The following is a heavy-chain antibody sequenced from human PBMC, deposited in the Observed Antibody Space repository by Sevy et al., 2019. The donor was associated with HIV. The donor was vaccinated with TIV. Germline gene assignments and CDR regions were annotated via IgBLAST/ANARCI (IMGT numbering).Heavy chain of an antibody. CDR3: ASTRDYYGSGSSFSHWFDP. D-gene: IGHD3-10*01. Sequence: SETLSLTCTVSGGSISSSSYYWGWIRQPPGKGLEWIGSIYYSGSTYYNPSLKSRVTISVDTSKNQFSLKLSSVTAADTAVYYCASTRDYYGSGSSFSHWFDPWGQGILVTVSS. CDR2: IYYSGST. CDR1: GGSISSSSYY. J-gene: IGHJ5*02. V-gene: IGHV4-39*01.